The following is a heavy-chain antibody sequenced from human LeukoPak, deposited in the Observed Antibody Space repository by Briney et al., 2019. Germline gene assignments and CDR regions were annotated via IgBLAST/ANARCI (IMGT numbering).Heavy chain of an antibody. V-gene: IGHV4-59*01. D-gene: IGHD6-19*01. Sequence: SETLSLTCTVSGDSISSYYWSWIRQPPGKGLDWIGYMYYSGSTNCNPSLKSRVTMSVDTSKNQFSLKLTSVTAADTAVYYCARTAEYSSGWYIDSWGQGILVTVSS. J-gene: IGHJ4*02. CDR2: MYYSGST. CDR1: GDSISSYY. CDR3: ARTAEYSSGWYIDS.